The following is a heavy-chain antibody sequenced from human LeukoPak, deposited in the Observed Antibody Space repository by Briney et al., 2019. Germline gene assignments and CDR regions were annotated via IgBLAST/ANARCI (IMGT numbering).Heavy chain of an antibody. J-gene: IGHJ6*02. CDR3: ARSRAVRFMITLGGAQDAGMDV. D-gene: IGHD3-16*01. V-gene: IGHV1-2*02. CDR1: GYTFTGYY. Sequence: ASVKVSCKASGYTFTGYYMHWVRQAPGQGLEWMGWINPNSGGTNYAQKFQGRVTMTRDTSISTAYMELSRLRSDDTAVYYCARSRAVRFMITLGGAQDAGMDVWGQGTTVTVSS. CDR2: INPNSGGT.